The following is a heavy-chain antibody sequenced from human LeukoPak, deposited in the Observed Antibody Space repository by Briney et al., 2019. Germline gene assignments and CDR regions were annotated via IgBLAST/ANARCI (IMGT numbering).Heavy chain of an antibody. J-gene: IGHJ4*02. Sequence: KPSETLSLTCTVSGYSISSGYYWGWIRQPPGKGLEWIGSIYHSGSTYYNPSLKSRVTISVDTSKNQFSLKLSSVTAADTAVYYCARMEEVISFDYWGQGTLVTVSS. CDR2: IYHSGST. V-gene: IGHV4-38-2*02. D-gene: IGHD3-16*02. CDR3: ARMEEVISFDY. CDR1: GYSISSGYY.